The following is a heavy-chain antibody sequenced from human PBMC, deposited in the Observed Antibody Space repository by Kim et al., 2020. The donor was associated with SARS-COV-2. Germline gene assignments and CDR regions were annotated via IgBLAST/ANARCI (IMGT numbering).Heavy chain of an antibody. CDR1: GYSFTSYW. Sequence: GESLQISCKGSGYSFTSYWIGWVRQMPGKGLEWMGIIYPGDSDTRYSPSFQGQVTISADKSISTAYLQWSSLKASDTAMYYCARLAYYYDSSGYYWDYFDYWGQGTLVTVSS. V-gene: IGHV5-51*01. CDR3: ARLAYYYDSSGYYWDYFDY. J-gene: IGHJ4*02. CDR2: IYPGDSDT. D-gene: IGHD3-22*01.